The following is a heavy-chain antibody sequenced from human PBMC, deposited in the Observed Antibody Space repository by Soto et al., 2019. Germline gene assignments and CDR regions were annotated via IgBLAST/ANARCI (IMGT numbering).Heavy chain of an antibody. CDR2: IYSSGNT. CDR1: GGSISSYY. J-gene: IGHJ5*02. CDR3: ARGQRFSDWFDP. Sequence: SETLSLTCTVSGGSISSYYWPWIRQPAGKGLEWIGRIYSSGNTKYNPSLQSRVTMSLDTSNNQFSLRLTSVPAADTAVYYGARGQRFSDWFDPWGQGTLVTVSS. V-gene: IGHV4-4*07. D-gene: IGHD3-3*01.